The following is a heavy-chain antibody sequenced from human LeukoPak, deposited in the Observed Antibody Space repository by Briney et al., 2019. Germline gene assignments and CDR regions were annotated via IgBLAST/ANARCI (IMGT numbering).Heavy chain of an antibody. D-gene: IGHD3-10*01. Sequence: SVKVSCKASGGTFISYAISWVRQAPGQGLEWMGGIIPIFGTANYAQKFKGRVTITTDESTSTAYMELSSLRSEDTAVYYCARGTRRGSDYYYYYYMDVWGKGTTVTVS. CDR2: IIPIFGTA. J-gene: IGHJ6*03. CDR1: GGTFISYA. CDR3: ARGTRRGSDYYYYYYMDV. V-gene: IGHV1-69*05.